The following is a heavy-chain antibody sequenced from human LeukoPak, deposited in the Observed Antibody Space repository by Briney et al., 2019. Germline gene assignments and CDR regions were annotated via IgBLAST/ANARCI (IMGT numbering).Heavy chain of an antibody. CDR3: ARDDPSPGYSSGWPYFDY. CDR2: ISSSSSYI. V-gene: IGHV3-21*01. CDR1: GFTFSSYS. J-gene: IGHJ4*02. D-gene: IGHD6-19*01. Sequence: GGSLRLSCAASGFTFSSYSMNWVRQAPGKGLEWVSSISSSSSYIYYADSVKGRFTISRDNAKNSLYLQMNSLRAEDTAVYYCARDDPSPGYSSGWPYFDYWGQGTLVTVSS.